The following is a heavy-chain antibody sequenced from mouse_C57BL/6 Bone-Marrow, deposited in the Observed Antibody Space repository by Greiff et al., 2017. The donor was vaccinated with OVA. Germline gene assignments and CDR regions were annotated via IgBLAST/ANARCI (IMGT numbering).Heavy chain of an antibody. V-gene: IGHV1-22*01. D-gene: IGHD3-2*02. CDR3: GRDRQSRLRLFAY. Sequence: VQLQQSGPELVMPGASVKLSCKASGYTFTDYNMHWVKQSPGQSLEWIGYINPSNGGTSYNQKFKGKATLTVNKSSSTAYMELRRLTSAEAAVYYSGRDRQSRLRLFAYWGQGTLVTVSA. CDR1: GYTFTDYN. CDR2: INPSNGGT. J-gene: IGHJ3*01.